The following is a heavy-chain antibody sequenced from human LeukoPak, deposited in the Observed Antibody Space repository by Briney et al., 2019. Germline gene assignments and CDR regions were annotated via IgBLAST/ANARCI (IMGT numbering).Heavy chain of an antibody. V-gene: IGHV1-58*01. CDR3: AADQFVYYYGSGNYP. Sequence: TSVKVSCKASGFTFTSSAVQWVRQARGQRLEWKGWIVVCSGKTNYAQKFQERVTFTRDMSTRTAYMQLSSLRSDDTAVYYCAADQFVYYYGSGNYPWGQGTLVTVSS. CDR1: GFTFTSSA. D-gene: IGHD3-10*01. CDR2: IVVCSGKT. J-gene: IGHJ5*02.